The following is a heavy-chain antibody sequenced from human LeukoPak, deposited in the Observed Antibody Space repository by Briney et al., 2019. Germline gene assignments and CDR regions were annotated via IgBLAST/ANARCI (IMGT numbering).Heavy chain of an antibody. J-gene: IGHJ4*02. Sequence: SETLSLTCTVSLGFISSSSYYWGCIRQPTGKGLEWIGCIFYRGNTYYNPSLYSRVTISVDTSKNQFSLRLSSVTAADTAVYYCARHGSIVGASIRRWGQGTLVTVSS. D-gene: IGHD1-26*01. CDR3: ARHGSIVGASIRR. CDR2: IFYRGNT. CDR1: LGFISSSSYY. V-gene: IGHV4-39*01.